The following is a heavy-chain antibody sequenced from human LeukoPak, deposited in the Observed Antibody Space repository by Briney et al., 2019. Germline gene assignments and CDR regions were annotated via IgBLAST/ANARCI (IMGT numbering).Heavy chain of an antibody. D-gene: IGHD6-6*01. J-gene: IGHJ4*02. V-gene: IGHV3-30*02. Sequence: GGSLRLSCAASGFTFSGYGMHWVRQAPGKGLEWVAFIRYDGSNKYYADSVKGRFTISRDNSKNTLYLQMNSLRAEDTAVYYCAKDLGYSSSYNITLLDYWGQGTLVTVSS. CDR3: AKDLGYSSSYNITLLDY. CDR2: IRYDGSNK. CDR1: GFTFSGYG.